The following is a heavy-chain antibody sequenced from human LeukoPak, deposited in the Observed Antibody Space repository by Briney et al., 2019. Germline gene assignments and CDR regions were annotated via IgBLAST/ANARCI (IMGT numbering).Heavy chain of an antibody. Sequence: SETLSLTCIVSGGSISSSSYYWGWIRQPPGKGLEWIGNIYYSGSTYYNPSLKSRVTISVDTSKNQFSLKLSSVTAADTAVYYCARLSTVVPDGEFDPWGQGTLVTVSS. CDR2: IYYSGST. D-gene: IGHD3-22*01. CDR3: ARLSTVVPDGEFDP. V-gene: IGHV4-39*01. CDR1: GGSISSSSYY. J-gene: IGHJ5*02.